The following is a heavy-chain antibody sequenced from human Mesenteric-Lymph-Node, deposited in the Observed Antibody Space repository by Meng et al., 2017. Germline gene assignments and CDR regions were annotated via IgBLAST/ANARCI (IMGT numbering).Heavy chain of an antibody. CDR3: ARASIVVVPAAIDHSDAFDI. Sequence: GSLRLSCTVSGGSISSYYWSWIRQPPGKGLEWIGYIYYSGSTNYNPSLKSRVTISVDTSKNQFSLKLSSVTAADTAVYYCARASIVVVPAAIDHSDAFDIWGQGTMVTVSS. CDR1: GGSISSYY. CDR2: IYYSGST. V-gene: IGHV4-59*01. J-gene: IGHJ3*02. D-gene: IGHD2-2*01.